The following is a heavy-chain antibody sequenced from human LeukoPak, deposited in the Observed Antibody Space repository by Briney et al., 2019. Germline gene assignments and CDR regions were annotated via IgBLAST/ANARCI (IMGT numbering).Heavy chain of an antibody. CDR3: TKTDHYYYFMDV. CDR2: IYTSGST. CDR1: GVSVSSYY. V-gene: IGHV4-4*09. J-gene: IGHJ6*03. D-gene: IGHD2-21*02. Sequence: SETLSLTCTVSGVSVSSYYWSWIRQPPGKGLEWVGYIYTSGSTYYNPSLKSRVTISVDTSKNQFSLRLSSVTAADTALYYCTKTDHYYYFMDVWGKGTTVTVSS.